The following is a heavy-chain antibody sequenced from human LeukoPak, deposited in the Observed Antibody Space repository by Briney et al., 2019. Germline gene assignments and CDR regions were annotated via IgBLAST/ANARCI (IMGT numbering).Heavy chain of an antibody. CDR3: ARIGSTGYYPFYYYMDV. CDR2: ISSSGRTI. CDR1: GFTFSDYY. D-gene: IGHD3-9*01. V-gene: IGHV3-11*01. Sequence: GGSLRLSCAASGFTFSDYYMSWIRQAPGKGLEWVSYISSSGRTIYYADSVKGRFTISRDNAKNSLSLQMNSLSAEDTAMYYCARIGSTGYYPFYYYMDVWGKRTTVTVSS. J-gene: IGHJ6*03.